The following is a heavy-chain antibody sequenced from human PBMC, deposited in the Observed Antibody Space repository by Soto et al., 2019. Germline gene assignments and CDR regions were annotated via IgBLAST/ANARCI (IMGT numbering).Heavy chain of an antibody. CDR2: IDPSDSYT. CDR3: ARHFPCSGGSCYSVSYYYYGMDV. CDR1: GYSFTSYW. Sequence: PGESLKISCKGSGYSFTSYWISWVRQMPGKRLEWMGSIDPSDSYTNYSPSFQGHVTISADKSISTAYLQWSSLKASDTAMYYCARHFPCSGGSCYSVSYYYYGMDVWGQGTTVTVSS. J-gene: IGHJ6*02. D-gene: IGHD2-15*01. V-gene: IGHV5-10-1*01.